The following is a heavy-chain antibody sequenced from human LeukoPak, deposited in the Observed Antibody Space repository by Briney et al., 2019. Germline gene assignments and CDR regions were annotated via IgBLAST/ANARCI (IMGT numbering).Heavy chain of an antibody. CDR1: GGTFSSYT. Sequence: GASVKVSCKASGGTFSSYTISWVRQAPGQGLEWMGRIIPILGIANYAQKFQGRVTITADKSASTAYMEPSSLRSEDTAVYYCARGYYYDSSGVDYWGQGTLVTVSS. J-gene: IGHJ4*02. D-gene: IGHD3-22*01. CDR3: ARGYYYDSSGVDY. CDR2: IIPILGIA. V-gene: IGHV1-69*02.